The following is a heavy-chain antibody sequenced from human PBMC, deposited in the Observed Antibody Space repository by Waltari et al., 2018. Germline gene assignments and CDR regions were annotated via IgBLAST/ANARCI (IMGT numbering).Heavy chain of an antibody. V-gene: IGHV4-34*01. CDR2: INHSGST. Sequence: QVQLQQWGAGLLKPSETLSLTCAVYGGSFSGYYWSWISQPPGKGLEWIGEINHSGSTNYNPSLKSRVTISVDTSKNQFSLKLSSVTAADTSVYYCARRGFGERTPPNFDYWGQGTLVTVSS. D-gene: IGHD3-10*01. J-gene: IGHJ4*02. CDR1: GGSFSGYY. CDR3: ARRGFGERTPPNFDY.